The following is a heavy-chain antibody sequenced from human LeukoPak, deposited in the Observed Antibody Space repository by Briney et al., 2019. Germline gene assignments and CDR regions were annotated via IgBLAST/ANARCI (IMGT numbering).Heavy chain of an antibody. V-gene: IGHV4-39*02. D-gene: IGHD3-9*01. Sequence: SETLSLTCTVSGGSISSSSYYWSWIRQPPGKGLEWIGEINHSGSTNYNPSLKSRVTMSVDTSKNHFSLKLSSVTAADTAVYYCARPHSTFFDEDAAYYFDYWGQGTLVTVSS. CDR1: GGSISSSSYY. CDR2: INHSGST. J-gene: IGHJ4*02. CDR3: ARPHSTFFDEDAAYYFDY.